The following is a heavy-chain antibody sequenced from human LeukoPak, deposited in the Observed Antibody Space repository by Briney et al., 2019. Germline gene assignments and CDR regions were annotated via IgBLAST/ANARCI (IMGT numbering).Heavy chain of an antibody. CDR2: IRPDFRMT. J-gene: IGHJ1*01. CDR1: GYTFGTSG. V-gene: IGHV1-18*01. D-gene: IGHD3-10*01. Sequence: ASVKVSCKTSGYTFGTSGLCWVRQAPGQGLEWMGWIRPDFRMTYYAQKVQGRVAMTADTSTRTAYLEQRSLRSDDTAVYYCARDGPLGYFQDWGQGTLVTVSS. CDR3: ARDGPLGYFQD.